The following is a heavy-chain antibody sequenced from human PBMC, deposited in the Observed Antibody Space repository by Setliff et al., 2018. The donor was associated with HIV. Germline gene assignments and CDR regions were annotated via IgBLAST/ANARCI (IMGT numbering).Heavy chain of an antibody. CDR1: GGSITSVPYN. Sequence: LSLTCTVSGGSITSVPYNWGWIRQPSGKGPEWIGSIFYTGVTYYTPSLKSRVSISVDTSKNQFSLNLTSVTAADTAVYYCARLGEFWSQGSLVTVSS. CDR3: ARLGEF. D-gene: IGHD3-16*01. J-gene: IGHJ4*02. CDR2: IFYTGVT. V-gene: IGHV4-39*07.